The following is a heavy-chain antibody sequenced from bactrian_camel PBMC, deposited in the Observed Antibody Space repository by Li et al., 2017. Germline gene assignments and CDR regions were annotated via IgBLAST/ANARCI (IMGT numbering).Heavy chain of an antibody. D-gene: IGHD8*01. CDR2: ISPDGTT. CDR1: GFTSFACS. J-gene: IGHJ4*01. V-gene: IGHV3S53*01. Sequence: VQLVESGGGSVQAGGSLRLSCTAPGFTSFACSMDWYRQAEGKQREWVSAISPDGTTKLADSIKGRFTISQDKDKDTVYLQLNSAAPEDTAMYSCQSRCFRDGNWRLVRGKGTQVTVSS. CDR3: QSRCFRDGNWRLV.